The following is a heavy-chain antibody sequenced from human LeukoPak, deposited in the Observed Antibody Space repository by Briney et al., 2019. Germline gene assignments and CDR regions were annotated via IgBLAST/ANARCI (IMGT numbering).Heavy chain of an antibody. CDR3: AKELDTMFFDY. D-gene: IGHD3-10*02. Sequence: GGSLRLSCATSGFNFDRYTIHWVRQARGKGLEWVSLAGWAGGTTFYSDSVRGRFTISRDSGRKSVYLQMNSLTTDDTAFYYCAKELDTMFFDYWGQGALVTVSS. CDR1: GFNFDRYT. CDR2: AGWAGGTT. J-gene: IGHJ4*02. V-gene: IGHV3-43*01.